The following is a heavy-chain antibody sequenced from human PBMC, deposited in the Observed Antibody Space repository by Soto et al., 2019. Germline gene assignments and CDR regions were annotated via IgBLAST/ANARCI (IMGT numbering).Heavy chain of an antibody. D-gene: IGHD5-18*01. CDR3: ARGQNTAMSD. V-gene: IGHV3-21*01. CDR2: ISSSSSYI. Sequence: PVGSLRLSCAASGFTFSSYSMNWVRQAPGKGLEWVSSISSSSSYIYYADSVKGRFTISRDNAKNSLYLQMNSLRAEDTAVYYCARGQNTAMSDCGQRTRVTVSS. CDR1: GFTFSSYS. J-gene: IGHJ4*02.